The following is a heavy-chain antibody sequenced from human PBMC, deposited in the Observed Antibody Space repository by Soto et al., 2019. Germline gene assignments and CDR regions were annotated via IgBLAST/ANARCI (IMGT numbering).Heavy chain of an antibody. CDR1: GVSISSGRYY. D-gene: IGHD2-2*03. V-gene: IGHV4-31*03. CDR2: IHYSGNT. J-gene: IGHJ4*02. CDR3: SRDETGYCGGSSCYAFDH. Sequence: PSETLSLTGTVSGVSISSGRYYWTWIRQHPGKGLEWIGYIHYSGNTYYNPSLTSRVTISVDTSKNQFSLNLNSVTAADTAVYYCSRDETGYCGGSSCYAFDHWGQGTPVTVSS.